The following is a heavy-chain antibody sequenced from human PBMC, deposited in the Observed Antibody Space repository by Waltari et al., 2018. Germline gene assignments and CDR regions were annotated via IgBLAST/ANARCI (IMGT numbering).Heavy chain of an antibody. J-gene: IGHJ4*02. CDR2: ILQDGRT. CDR3: ASRVTATNYYFDN. D-gene: IGHD2-15*01. CDR1: YYSISREYY. Sequence: QVQPQESGAGLVKPSETLSLTCPVFYYSISREYYWGWLRQPPGKGLEWIGTILQDGRTYYNPSLKSRVTTSVDTSKNQFSLKLSSVTAADTAVYYCASRVTATNYYFDNWGQGTLVTVSS. V-gene: IGHV4-38-2*01.